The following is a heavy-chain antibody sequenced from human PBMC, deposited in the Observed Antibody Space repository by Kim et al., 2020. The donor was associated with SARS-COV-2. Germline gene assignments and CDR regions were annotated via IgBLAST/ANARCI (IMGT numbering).Heavy chain of an antibody. Sequence: SETLSLTCTVSGGSISSYYWSWIRQPPGKGLEWIGYIYYSGSTNYNPSLKSRVTISVDTSKNQFSLKLSSVTAADTAVYYCARGNGGYEYYFDYWGQGTLVTVSS. D-gene: IGHD2-8*01. J-gene: IGHJ4*02. V-gene: IGHV4-59*01. CDR2: IYYSGST. CDR1: GGSISSYY. CDR3: ARGNGGYEYYFDY.